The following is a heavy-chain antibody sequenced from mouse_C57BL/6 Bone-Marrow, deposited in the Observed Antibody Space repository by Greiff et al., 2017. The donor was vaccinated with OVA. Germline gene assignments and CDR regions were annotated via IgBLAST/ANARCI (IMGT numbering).Heavy chain of an antibody. D-gene: IGHD2-13*01. J-gene: IGHJ3*01. CDR2: IWRGGST. Sequence: QVQLQQSGPGLVQPSQSLSITCTVSGFSLTSYGVHWVRQSPGKGLEWLGVIWRGGSTDYNAAFMSRLSITKDNSKSQVFFIMNSLQADDTAIYDCSKTNGDGGGVFADWCQGTLVTVAA. CDR3: SKTNGDGGGVFAD. CDR1: GFSLTSYG. V-gene: IGHV2-5*01.